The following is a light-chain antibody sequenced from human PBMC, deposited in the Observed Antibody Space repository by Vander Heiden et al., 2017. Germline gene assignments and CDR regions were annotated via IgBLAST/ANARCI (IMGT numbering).Light chain of an antibody. Sequence: DIQMTQSPSSLSPSVGDRVTISCRASQSISNYLNWYQQKPGKAPKLLIYAASTLQSGVPSRFSGSGSWTDFTLTISSLQPEDFATYYCQQSYSTPQLTFGGGTKVEIK. CDR1: QSISNY. J-gene: IGKJ4*01. V-gene: IGKV1-39*01. CDR3: QQSYSTPQLT. CDR2: AAS.